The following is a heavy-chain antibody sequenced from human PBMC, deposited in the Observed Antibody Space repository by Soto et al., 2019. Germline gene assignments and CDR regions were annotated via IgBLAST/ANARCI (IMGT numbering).Heavy chain of an antibody. CDR3: VRMNRDYYYYGMDV. CDR1: GGSISSSKW. J-gene: IGHJ6*02. V-gene: IGHV4-4*02. CDR2: IDQNGIT. Sequence: SETLSLTCDVSGGSISSSKWWTWVRQPPGKGLEWIGKIDQNGITNYNPSLESRVTISKDKSTNQLFLNLTSVTAADTATYYCVRMNRDYYYYGMDVWGQGTTVTVSS.